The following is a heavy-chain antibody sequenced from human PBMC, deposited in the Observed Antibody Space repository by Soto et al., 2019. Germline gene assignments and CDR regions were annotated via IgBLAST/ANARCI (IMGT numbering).Heavy chain of an antibody. CDR1: GFTFSSYA. V-gene: IGHV3-64D*06. J-gene: IGHJ4*02. CDR3: VKDFSLYDSSGYYFDY. CDR2: ISSNGGST. D-gene: IGHD3-22*01. Sequence: GGSLRLSCSASGFTFSSYAMPWVRQAPGKGLEYVSAISSNGGSTYYADSVKGRFTISRDDSKNTLYLQMSSLRAEDTAVYHCVKDFSLYDSSGYYFDYWGQGTLVTVSS.